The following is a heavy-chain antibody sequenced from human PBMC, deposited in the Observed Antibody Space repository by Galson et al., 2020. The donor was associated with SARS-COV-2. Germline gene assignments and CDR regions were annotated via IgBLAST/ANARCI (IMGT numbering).Heavy chain of an antibody. J-gene: IGHJ6*03. D-gene: IGHD3-3*01. CDR1: GGSISSYY. CDR2: IYYSGST. Sequence: SETLSLTCTVSGGSISSYYWSWIRQPPGKGLEWIGYIYYSGSTNYNPSLKSRVTISVDTSKNQFSLKLSSVTAADTAVYYCARGGRFLEWLLSVNYYYYMDVWGKGTTVTVSS. V-gene: IGHV4-59*08. CDR3: ARGGRFLEWLLSVNYYYYMDV.